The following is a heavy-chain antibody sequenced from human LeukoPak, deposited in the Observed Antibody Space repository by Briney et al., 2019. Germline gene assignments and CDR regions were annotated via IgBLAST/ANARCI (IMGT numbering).Heavy chain of an antibody. CDR1: GFTFSSYG. CDR2: IRYDGSNK. D-gene: IGHD3-10*01. V-gene: IGHV3-30*02. J-gene: IGHJ3*02. CDR3: AREGRYYGSGSHTDGFDI. Sequence: PGGSLRLSCAASGFTFSSYGMHWVRQAPGKGLEWVAFIRYDGSNKYYADSVKGRFTISRDNSKNTLYLQMNSLRAEDTAVYYCAREGRYYGSGSHTDGFDIWGQGTMVTVSS.